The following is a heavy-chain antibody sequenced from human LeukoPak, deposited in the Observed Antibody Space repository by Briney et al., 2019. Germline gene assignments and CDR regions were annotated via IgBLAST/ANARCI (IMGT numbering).Heavy chain of an antibody. V-gene: IGHV3-30*18. CDR3: AKDKTFYYDSSGYYPDAFDI. CDR2: ISDDGSNK. CDR1: GFTYSSYG. D-gene: IGHD3-22*01. Sequence: GGSLRLSCAASGFTYSSYGMHWVRQAPGKGLEWVAVISDDGSNKYYADSVKGRFTISRDNSKNTLYLQMNSLRAEDTAVYYCAKDKTFYYDSSGYYPDAFDIWGQGTMVTVSS. J-gene: IGHJ3*02.